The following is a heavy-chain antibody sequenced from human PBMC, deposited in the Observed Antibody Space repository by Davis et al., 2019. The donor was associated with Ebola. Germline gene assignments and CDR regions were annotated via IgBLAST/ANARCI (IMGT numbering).Heavy chain of an antibody. J-gene: IGHJ4*02. D-gene: IGHD3-22*01. V-gene: IGHV3-30*03. Sequence: PGGSLRLSCAASGFTFSIYGMHWVRQAPGKGLEWVAVISYDGSNKYHADSVQGRFTISRDNSKNTLYLQMNSLRAEDTAVYYCARDYYFNYYDSSGPDYWGQGTLVTVSS. CDR3: ARDYYFNYYDSSGPDY. CDR1: GFTFSIYG. CDR2: ISYDGSNK.